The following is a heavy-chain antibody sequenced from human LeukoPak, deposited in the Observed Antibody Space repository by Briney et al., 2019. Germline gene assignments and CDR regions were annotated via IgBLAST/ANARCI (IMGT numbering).Heavy chain of an antibody. V-gene: IGHV4-59*01. Sequence: SETLSLTCTVSGGSISSYYWSWIRQPPGKGLEWIGYIYYSGSTNYNPSLKSRVTISVDTSKNQFSLKLSSVTAADTAVYYCARAPRSSGYFDYWGQGTLVTVSS. J-gene: IGHJ4*02. D-gene: IGHD3-22*01. CDR3: ARAPRSSGYFDY. CDR1: GGSISSYY. CDR2: IYYSGST.